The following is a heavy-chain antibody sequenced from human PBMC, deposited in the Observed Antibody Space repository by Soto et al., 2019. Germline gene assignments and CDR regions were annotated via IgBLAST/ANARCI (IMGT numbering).Heavy chain of an antibody. V-gene: IGHV2-5*02. J-gene: IGHJ6*01. D-gene: IGHD2-2*01. CDR2: IYWDDDK. CDR1: LSTLGVG. CDR3: ARIRSDSIVVVPAFFYKQKTAYDV. Sequence: LSTLGVGVGWIRQPPGKALEWLALIYWDDDKRYIPSLKSRLTISKDTSKSQVVLTMTNMDPVDTATYYCARIRSDSIVVVPAFFYKQKTAYDV.